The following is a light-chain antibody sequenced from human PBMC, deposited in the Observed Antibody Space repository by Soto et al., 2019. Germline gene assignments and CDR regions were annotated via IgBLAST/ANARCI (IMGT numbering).Light chain of an antibody. CDR1: QSVSSN. J-gene: IGKJ5*01. CDR3: QQYDNWPPIT. Sequence: EVVMTQSPATLSVSPGERATLSCRASQSVSSNLAWYQQKHGQAPRLLIYGASTRATGIPARFSGSGSGTEFTLTISSLQSEDFAVYYCQQYDNWPPITFGQGTDWRL. V-gene: IGKV3-15*01. CDR2: GAS.